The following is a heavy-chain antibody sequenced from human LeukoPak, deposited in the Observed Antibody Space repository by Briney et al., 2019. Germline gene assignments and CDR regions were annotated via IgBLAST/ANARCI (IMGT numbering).Heavy chain of an antibody. D-gene: IGHD3-22*01. J-gene: IGHJ4*02. CDR2: IIPIFGTA. CDR3: ARAVPDSSGHDYYDY. Sequence: GASVEVSCKASGGTFSSYAISWVRQAPGQGLEWMGGIIPIFGTANYAQKFQGRVTITADESTSTAYMELSSLRSEDTAVYYCARAVPDSSGHDYYDYWGQGTLVTVSS. CDR1: GGTFSSYA. V-gene: IGHV1-69*13.